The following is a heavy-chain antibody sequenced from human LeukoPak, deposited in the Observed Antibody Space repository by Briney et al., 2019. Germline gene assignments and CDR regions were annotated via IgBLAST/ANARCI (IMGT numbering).Heavy chain of an antibody. Sequence: QPGGSLRLSCAASGFTFSGYDMHWVRQAPGKVLEWVAFIRYDGSNKYYTDSVKGRFTISRDNSKNTLYLQMNSLRPEDTAVYYCAKASAIDYWGQGTLVTVSS. CDR1: GFTFSGYD. V-gene: IGHV3-30*02. CDR3: AKASAIDY. CDR2: IRYDGSNK. J-gene: IGHJ4*02.